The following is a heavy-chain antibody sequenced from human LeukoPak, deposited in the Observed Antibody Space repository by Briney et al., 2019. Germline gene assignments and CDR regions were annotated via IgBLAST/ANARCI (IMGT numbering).Heavy chain of an antibody. V-gene: IGHV3-23*01. D-gene: IGHD3-22*01. CDR2: ISGSGGST. Sequence: PGGSLRLSCAASGFTFSSYAMSWVRQAPGKGLEWVSAISGSGGSTYYADSVKGRFTISRDNSKNTLYLQMNSLRAKDTAVYYCAKDVGGYDSSGYYYEVLDFDYWGQGTLVTVSS. CDR3: AKDVGGYDSSGYYYEVLDFDY. CDR1: GFTFSSYA. J-gene: IGHJ4*02.